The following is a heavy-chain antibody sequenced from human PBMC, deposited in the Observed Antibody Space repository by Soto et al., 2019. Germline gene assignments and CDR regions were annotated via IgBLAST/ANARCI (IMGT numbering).Heavy chain of an antibody. CDR2: ISWNSGNI. Sequence: EVQLVESGGALVQPGRSLRLSCAASGFTFHNYAMHWVRQAPGKGLEWVAGISWNSGNIDFGDTVKGRFTISRDNAKNSLYLKMNSLRPEDTAVYYCAKDTYDSVTGYNNWFDPWGQGTLVTVSS. D-gene: IGHD3-9*01. J-gene: IGHJ5*02. CDR3: AKDTYDSVTGYNNWFDP. V-gene: IGHV3-9*01. CDR1: GFTFHNYA.